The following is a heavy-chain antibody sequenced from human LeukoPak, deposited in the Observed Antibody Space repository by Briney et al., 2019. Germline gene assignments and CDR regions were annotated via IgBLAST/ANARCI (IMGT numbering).Heavy chain of an antibody. D-gene: IGHD4-17*01. CDR2: ISRRGDDT. V-gene: IGHV3-23*01. CDR1: TFTFSSYA. Sequence: GGSLRLSCASSTFTFSSYAMNWVRQAPGKGLEWVSAISRRGDDTYYADSVKGRFTISRDNSKNTLYLQLNSLRAEDTAVYYCANVAVMTTVTTTIDYWGQGTLVTVSS. J-gene: IGHJ4*02. CDR3: ANVAVMTTVTTTIDY.